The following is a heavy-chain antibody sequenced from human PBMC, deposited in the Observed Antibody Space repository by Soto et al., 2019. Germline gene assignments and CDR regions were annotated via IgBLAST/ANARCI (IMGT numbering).Heavy chain of an antibody. Sequence: SDTLSLTYTVSGGSISSSSYYWGWIRQPPGKGLEWIGSIYYSGSTYYNPSLKSRVTISVDTSKNQFSLKLSSVTAADTAVYYCARIRRYCSGGSCYSCWFDPWGQGSLVTVSS. V-gene: IGHV4-39*01. CDR3: ARIRRYCSGGSCYSCWFDP. J-gene: IGHJ5*02. CDR2: IYYSGST. CDR1: GGSISSSSYY. D-gene: IGHD2-15*01.